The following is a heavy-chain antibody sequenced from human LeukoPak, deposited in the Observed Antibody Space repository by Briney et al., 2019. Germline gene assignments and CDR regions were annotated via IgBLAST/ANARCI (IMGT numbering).Heavy chain of an antibody. V-gene: IGHV1-69*06. CDR1: GGTFSSYA. CDR2: IIPIFGTA. Sequence: GASVKVSCKASGGTFSSYAISWVRQAPGQGLEWMGGIIPIFGTANYAQKFQGRVTITADKSTSTAYMELSSLRSEDTAVYYCARFSPRTAGTGLYNNWFDPWGQGTLATVSS. CDR3: ARFSPRTAGTGLYNNWFDP. J-gene: IGHJ5*02. D-gene: IGHD6-13*01.